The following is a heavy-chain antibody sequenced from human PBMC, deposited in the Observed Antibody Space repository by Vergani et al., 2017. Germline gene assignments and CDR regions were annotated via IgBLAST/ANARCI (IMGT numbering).Heavy chain of an antibody. CDR2: IIPILGIA. CDR1: GGTFSSYT. D-gene: IGHD1-26*01. CDR3: ARVPPGIVGVHWFDP. J-gene: IGHJ5*02. V-gene: IGHV1-69*02. Sequence: QVQLVQSGAEVKKPGSSVKVSCKASGGTFSSYTISWVRQAPGQGLEWMGRIIPILGIANYAQKFQGRVTITADKSTSTAYMELSSLRSEDTAVYYCARVPPGIVGVHWFDPWGQGTLVTVSS.